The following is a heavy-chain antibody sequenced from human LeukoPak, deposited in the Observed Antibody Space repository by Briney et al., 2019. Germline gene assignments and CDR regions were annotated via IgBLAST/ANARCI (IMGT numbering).Heavy chain of an antibody. CDR1: GGSISSSNYY. V-gene: IGHV4-39*01. CDR3: ARTLGWASSRYPFDG. CDR2: MYYSGNT. D-gene: IGHD3-16*02. J-gene: IGHJ4*02. Sequence: SETLSLTCTVSGGSISSSNYYWGWIRQPPGEGLEWIGSMYYSGNTDYNPSLKSRVTISVDTSKNQFSLKVNPVTAADTAVYYCARTLGWASSRYPFDGWGQGTLVTVSS.